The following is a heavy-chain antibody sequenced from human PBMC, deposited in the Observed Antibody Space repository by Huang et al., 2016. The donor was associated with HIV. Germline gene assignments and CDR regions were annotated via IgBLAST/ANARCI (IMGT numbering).Heavy chain of an antibody. D-gene: IGHD2-21*01. V-gene: IGHV3-73*02. CDR1: GFTLSASD. J-gene: IGHJ5*02. Sequence: EVHLVESGGGLVQPGGSLKLSCTASGFTLSASDMHWVRRASGKGREGIGHIRSKIKNDATAYAASLNGRLNISREDSKNTTYLQMSFVKPEETAVYYCSRHVPVMAAENWFDPWGQGTLVIVSS. CDR2: IRSKIKNDAT. CDR3: SRHVPVMAAENWFDP.